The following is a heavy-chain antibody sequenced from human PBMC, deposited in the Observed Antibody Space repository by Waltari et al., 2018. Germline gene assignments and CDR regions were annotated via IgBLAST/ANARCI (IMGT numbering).Heavy chain of an antibody. V-gene: IGHV3-30*04. CDR1: DFTLSSYA. CDR2: ISYNGRNI. D-gene: IGHD3-22*01. Sequence: QVQLVESGGGVVQPGGSLRLSCAASDFTLSSYAMHWVRQAPGKGLEWVAVISYNGRNIYYVDSVKGRFTISRDNSKKTLYMQMNSLTAEDTAVYYCARDYCDRANCHGMDVWGQGTTVTV. CDR3: ARDYCDRANCHGMDV. J-gene: IGHJ6*02.